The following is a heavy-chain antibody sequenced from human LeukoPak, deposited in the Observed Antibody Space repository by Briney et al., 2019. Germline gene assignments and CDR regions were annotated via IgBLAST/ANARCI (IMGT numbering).Heavy chain of an antibody. V-gene: IGHV4-34*01. Sequence: PSETLSLTCAVYGGSFSGYYWSWIRQPPGKGLEWIGEINHSGSTNYNPSLKSRVTISVDTSKNQFSLKLSSVTAADTAVYYCARDRGYDILTGGNWFDPWGQGTLVTVSS. CDR2: INHSGST. J-gene: IGHJ5*02. CDR1: GGSFSGYY. CDR3: ARDRGYDILTGGNWFDP. D-gene: IGHD3-9*01.